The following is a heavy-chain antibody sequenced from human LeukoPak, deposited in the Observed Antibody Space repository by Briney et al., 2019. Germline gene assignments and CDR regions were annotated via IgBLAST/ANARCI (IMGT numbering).Heavy chain of an antibody. CDR3: ARDLLTGDRFTFDY. CDR2: LSGSGITT. Sequence: PGGSLRLSCAASGFTFSNSAMSWVRQAPGKGLEWVSTLSGSGITTYYADSVKGRFTISRDNSKNTLYLQMNSLRAEDTAVYYCARDLLTGDRFTFDYWGQGTLVTVSS. V-gene: IGHV3-23*01. J-gene: IGHJ4*02. D-gene: IGHD7-27*01. CDR1: GFTFSNSA.